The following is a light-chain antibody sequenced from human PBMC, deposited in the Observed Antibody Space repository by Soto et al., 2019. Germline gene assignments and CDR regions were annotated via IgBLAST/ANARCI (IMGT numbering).Light chain of an antibody. CDR2: DDN. CDR1: SSNIGGNS. CDR3: GSWDSSLSAYV. Sequence: QSVLTQPPSVSAAPGQNVTISCSGSSSNIGGNSVSWHQQLPGTAPKLLIYDDNKRPSGIPDRFSGSKSGTSATLGITGFQTGDQADYYCGSWDSSLSAYVFGTGTKVTVL. J-gene: IGLJ1*01. V-gene: IGLV1-51*01.